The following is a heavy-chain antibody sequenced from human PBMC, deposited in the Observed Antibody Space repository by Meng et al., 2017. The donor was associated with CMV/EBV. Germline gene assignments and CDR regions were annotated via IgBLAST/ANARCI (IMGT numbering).Heavy chain of an antibody. J-gene: IGHJ6*02. CDR3: AKDRGYRTYNGMDV. CDR1: EIAFSSYA. V-gene: IGHV3-23*01. CDR2: ISGRGDNT. D-gene: IGHD3-10*01. Sequence: GVSLRLSCAASEIAFSSYAMNWVRLPPGKGLEWVSGISGRGDNTHYADSVKGRFTISRDNSRNTLFLQMTSLRAEDTALYYCAKDRGYRTYNGMDVWGQGTTVTVSS.